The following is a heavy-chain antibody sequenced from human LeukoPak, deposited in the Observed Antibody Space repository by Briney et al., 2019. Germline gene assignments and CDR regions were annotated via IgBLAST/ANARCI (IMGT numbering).Heavy chain of an antibody. CDR2: IYYSGST. Sequence: PSETLSLTCTGSGGSINSYYWSWIRQPPGKGLEWIGYIYYSGSTNYNPSLKSRVTISVDTSKNQFSLKLSSVTAADTAVYYCARVSTYYYAHRFYFDYWGQGTLVTVSS. CDR1: GGSINSYY. V-gene: IGHV4-59*08. D-gene: IGHD3-10*01. J-gene: IGHJ4*02. CDR3: ARVSTYYYAHRFYFDY.